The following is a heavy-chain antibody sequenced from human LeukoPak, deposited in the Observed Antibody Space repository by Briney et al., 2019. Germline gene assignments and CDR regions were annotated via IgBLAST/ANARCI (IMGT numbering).Heavy chain of an antibody. CDR2: IWYDGSNK. D-gene: IGHD6-13*01. Sequence: GGSLRLSCAASGFTFSSYGMHWVRQAPGKGLEWVAVIWYDGSNKYYADSVKGRFTISRDNSKNTLYLQMNSLRAEDTAVYYCAETGYSSSWYWDYYYYMDVWGKGTTVTVSS. V-gene: IGHV3-33*01. CDR1: GFTFSSYG. CDR3: AETGYSSSWYWDYYYYMDV. J-gene: IGHJ6*03.